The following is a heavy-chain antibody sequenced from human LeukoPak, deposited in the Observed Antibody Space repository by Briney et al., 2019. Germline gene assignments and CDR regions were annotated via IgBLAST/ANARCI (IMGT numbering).Heavy chain of an antibody. CDR1: GYTFTSYD. CDR3: ARAVSSSSWFRRVYYYYMDV. J-gene: IGHJ6*03. CDR2: MNPNSGNT. V-gene: IGHV1-8*03. D-gene: IGHD6-13*01. Sequence: ASVKVSCKASGYTFTSYDINWVRQATGQGLEWMGWMNPNSGNTGYAQKFQGRVTITRNTSISTAYMELSSLRSEDTAVYYCARAVSSSSWFRRVYYYYMDVWGKGTTVTVSS.